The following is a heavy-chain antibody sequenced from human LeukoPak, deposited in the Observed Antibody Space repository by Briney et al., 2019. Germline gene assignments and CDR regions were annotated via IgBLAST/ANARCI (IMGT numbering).Heavy chain of an antibody. CDR3: AKTKIRITMVRGPLDY. D-gene: IGHD3-10*01. CDR1: GFTFSSYA. CDR2: ISYDGSNK. V-gene: IGHV3-30*04. Sequence: PGRSLRLSCAASGFTFSSYAMHWVRQAPGKGLEWVAVISYDGSNKYYADSVKGRFTISRDNSKNTLYLQMNSLRAEDTAVYYCAKTKIRITMVRGPLDYWGQGTLVTVSS. J-gene: IGHJ4*02.